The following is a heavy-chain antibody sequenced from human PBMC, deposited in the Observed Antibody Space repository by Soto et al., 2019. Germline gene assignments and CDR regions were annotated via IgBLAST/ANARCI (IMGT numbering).Heavy chain of an antibody. J-gene: IGHJ4*02. D-gene: IGHD2-21*01. CDR2: IDPTESYT. Sequence: EVQLVQSGAEVKKSGESLRLSCEGSGYTFTNYWISWVRQMPGKGLEWVGAIDPTESYTKYSPSFQGHVTISVDKSSSTAYLHWNSLKASDTAIYYCARHEAYYYFDYWGQGTLLIVSS. V-gene: IGHV5-10-1*03. CDR3: ARHEAYYYFDY. CDR1: GYTFTNYW.